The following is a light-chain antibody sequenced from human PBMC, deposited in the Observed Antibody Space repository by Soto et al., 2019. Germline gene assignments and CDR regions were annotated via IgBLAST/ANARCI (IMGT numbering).Light chain of an antibody. J-gene: IGKJ3*01. CDR3: QQYNNWPFT. Sequence: EILVKTSPATLSVSPGEKATLSCRASQSVSSNLAWYQQKPGQAPRLLIYGASTRATGIPARFSGSGSGTEFTLTISSLESEDFAVYYCQQYNNWPFTFGPGTKVDIK. CDR2: GAS. V-gene: IGKV3-15*01. CDR1: QSVSSN.